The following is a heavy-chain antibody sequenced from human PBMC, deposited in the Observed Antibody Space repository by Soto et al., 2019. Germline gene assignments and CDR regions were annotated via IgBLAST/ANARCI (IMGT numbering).Heavy chain of an antibody. V-gene: IGHV3-49*03. CDR3: TRELAYFDY. CDR2: IRSKAYGGTT. J-gene: IGHJ4*02. CDR1: GFTLCDYA. Sequence: SLRLSFKASGFTLCDYAMSWFRQAPGKGLEWVGFIRSKAYGGTTEYAASVKGRFTISRDDSKSIAYLQMNSLKTEDTAVYYCTRELAYFDYWGQGTLVTVSS.